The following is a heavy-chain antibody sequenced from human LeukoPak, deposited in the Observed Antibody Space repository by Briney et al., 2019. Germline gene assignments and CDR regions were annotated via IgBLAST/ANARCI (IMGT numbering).Heavy chain of an antibody. J-gene: IGHJ4*02. CDR2: ISGRGGSI. CDR1: GFTFSSYA. D-gene: IGHD3-3*01. Sequence: QPGRSLRLSCAASGFTFSSYAMNCVRQAPGKGLEWVSGISGRGGSIYYADSVTGRFTMSRDNSKNTLYLQMDSLRAEETAVYYCAKDARVRDYDFWSGYSFFDYWGQGTLVTVSS. V-gene: IGHV3-23*01. CDR3: AKDARVRDYDFWSGYSFFDY.